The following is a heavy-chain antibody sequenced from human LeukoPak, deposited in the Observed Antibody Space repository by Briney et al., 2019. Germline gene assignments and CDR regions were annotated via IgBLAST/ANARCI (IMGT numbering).Heavy chain of an antibody. D-gene: IGHD1-1*01. Sequence: ASVKVSCKTSGYTFTGYRIHSVRQAPGQGLEWLGWIAPKSGGTNYAQKFQGRVTMTRDTSISTAYLDLSRLRFDDTAVYYCAGQTEFISFFEDFDYWGQGTLVTVSS. V-gene: IGHV1-2*02. CDR2: IAPKSGGT. J-gene: IGHJ4*02. CDR1: GYTFTGYR. CDR3: AGQTEFISFFEDFDY.